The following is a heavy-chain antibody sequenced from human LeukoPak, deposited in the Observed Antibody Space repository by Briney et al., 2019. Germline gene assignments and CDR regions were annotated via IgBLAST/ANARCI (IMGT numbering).Heavy chain of an antibody. CDR2: IIPILGIA. CDR1: GGTFSSYA. Sequence: SVKVSCKASGGTFSSYAISWVRQAPGQGLEWMGGIIPILGIANYAQKFQGRVTITADKSTSTAYMELSSLRSEDTAVYYCATYYYDSSGTDAWPYFDYWGQGTLVTVSS. D-gene: IGHD3-22*01. V-gene: IGHV1-69*10. CDR3: ATYYYDSSGTDAWPYFDY. J-gene: IGHJ4*02.